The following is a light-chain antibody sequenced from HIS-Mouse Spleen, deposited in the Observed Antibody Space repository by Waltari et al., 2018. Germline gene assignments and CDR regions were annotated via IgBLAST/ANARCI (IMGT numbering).Light chain of an antibody. CDR2: DAS. V-gene: IGKV3-11*01. J-gene: IGKJ4*01. Sequence: ELVLTQSPATLSLSPGERSALSCWASQSVSSYLAWYQQKPGQAPRLLIYDASNRATGIPARFSGSGSGTDFTLTISSLEPEDFAVYYCQQRSNWPTFGGGTKVEIK. CDR1: QSVSSY. CDR3: QQRSNWPT.